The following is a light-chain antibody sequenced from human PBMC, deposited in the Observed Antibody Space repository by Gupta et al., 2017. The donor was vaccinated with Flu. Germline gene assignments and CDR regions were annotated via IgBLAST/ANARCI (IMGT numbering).Light chain of an antibody. Sequence: QSVLTPPPSVSGAPGQRVTTSCTGSSSNIGAGYDVHWYQQLPGTAPNLLIYGNSNRPSGVPDRFSGSKSGTSASLAITGLQAEDEADYYCQSYDSSLSAPYVFGTGTKVTVL. V-gene: IGLV1-40*01. J-gene: IGLJ1*01. CDR1: SSNIGAGYD. CDR3: QSYDSSLSAPYV. CDR2: GNS.